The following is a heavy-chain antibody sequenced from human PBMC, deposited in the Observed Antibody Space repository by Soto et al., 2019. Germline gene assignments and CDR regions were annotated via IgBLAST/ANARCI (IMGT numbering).Heavy chain of an antibody. V-gene: IGHV3-74*01. Sequence: GSLRLSCAASGFTFSSSWMHWVRQAPGKGLVWVSRINGDGGTTDYADSVKGRFTISRDNAKNTLYLQMHSLRGEDTAVYYCASIEDPPFDCWGQGTLVTV. CDR2: INGDGGTT. J-gene: IGHJ4*02. CDR1: GFTFSSSW. CDR3: ASIEDPPFDC.